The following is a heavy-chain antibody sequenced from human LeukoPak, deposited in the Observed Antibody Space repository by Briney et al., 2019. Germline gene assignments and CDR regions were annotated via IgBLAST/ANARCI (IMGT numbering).Heavy chain of an antibody. CDR2: IKSKTDGGTT. J-gene: IGHJ4*02. CDR1: GFTFSNAW. V-gene: IGHV3-15*01. D-gene: IGHD6-6*01. Sequence: PGGSLRLSCAASGFTFSNAWMSWVRQAPGKGLEWVGRIKSKTDGGTTDYAAPVTGRFTISRDDSKNTLYLQMNSLKTEDTAVYYCTTERQDSSSSPFDYWGQGTLVTVSS. CDR3: TTERQDSSSSPFDY.